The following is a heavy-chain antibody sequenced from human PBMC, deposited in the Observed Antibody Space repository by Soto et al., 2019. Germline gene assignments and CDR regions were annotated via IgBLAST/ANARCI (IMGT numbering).Heavy chain of an antibody. CDR2: TSNSGST. CDR3: ARGGGSTKVDY. D-gene: IGHD2-2*01. Sequence: QVQLQESGPGLVKPSQTLSLTCTVSGGSITSSGYYWSWIRQHPGEGLEWIGFTSNSGSTSYNPSLKSRVTISVDTSSNQFSLNLKSVTAADTVVYYCARGGGSTKVDYWGQGTLVTVSP. V-gene: IGHV4-31*03. J-gene: IGHJ4*02. CDR1: GGSITSSGYY.